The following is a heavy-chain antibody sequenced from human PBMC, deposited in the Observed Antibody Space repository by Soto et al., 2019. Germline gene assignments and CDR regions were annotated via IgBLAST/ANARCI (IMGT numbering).Heavy chain of an antibody. CDR2: IYSGGST. D-gene: IGHD1-26*01. V-gene: IGHV3-66*01. J-gene: IGHJ4*02. Sequence: EVQLVESGGGLVQPGGSLRLSCAASGFTISNDYMSWVRQAPGKGLEWVSVIYSGGSTYYADSVKGRFTISRDNSKNTLFLQMNSLRAEDTAVFYCARRGGLDEVGPAGFDYWGQGTLVTVSS. CDR3: ARRGGLDEVGPAGFDY. CDR1: GFTISNDY.